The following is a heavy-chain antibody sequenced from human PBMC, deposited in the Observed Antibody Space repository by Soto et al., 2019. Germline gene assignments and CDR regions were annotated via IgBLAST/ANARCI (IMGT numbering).Heavy chain of an antibody. CDR3: ARDYVLRFLEWSPSPLLNWFDP. J-gene: IGHJ5*02. Sequence: SSETLSLTCTVSGGSISSSSYYWGWIRQPPGKGLEWIGSIYYSGSTYYNPSLKSRVTISVDTSKNQFSLKLSSVTAADTAVYYCARDYVLRFLEWSPSPLLNWFDPWGQGTLVTVPQ. CDR1: GGSISSSSYY. CDR2: IYYSGST. D-gene: IGHD3-3*01. V-gene: IGHV4-39*01.